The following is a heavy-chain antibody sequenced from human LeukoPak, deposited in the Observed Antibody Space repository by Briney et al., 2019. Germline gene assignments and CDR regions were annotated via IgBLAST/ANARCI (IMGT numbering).Heavy chain of an antibody. D-gene: IGHD3-9*01. CDR2: IGASGGST. CDR3: AKAEGYDILTGLDY. J-gene: IGHJ4*02. CDR1: GFTVSNNY. V-gene: IGHV3-23*01. Sequence: PGGSLRLSCAASGFTVSNNYMSWVRQAPGKGLEWVSGIGASGGSTYYAASVKGRFTISRDNSKNTLYLQMNSLRTEDTAVYYCAKAEGYDILTGLDYWGQGTLVTVSS.